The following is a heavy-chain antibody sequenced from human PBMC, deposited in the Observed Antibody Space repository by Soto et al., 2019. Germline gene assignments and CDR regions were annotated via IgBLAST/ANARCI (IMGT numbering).Heavy chain of an antibody. Sequence: PGGSLRLSCAASGFTFSSYGMHWVRQAPGKGLEWVAVIWYDGSNKYYADSVKGRFTISRDNSKNTLYLQMNSLRAEDTAVYYCARDTPSILEWHITPVWNYYYYGMDVWGQGTTVTVS. J-gene: IGHJ6*02. CDR2: IWYDGSNK. D-gene: IGHD3-3*01. CDR3: ARDTPSILEWHITPVWNYYYYGMDV. CDR1: GFTFSSYG. V-gene: IGHV3-33*01.